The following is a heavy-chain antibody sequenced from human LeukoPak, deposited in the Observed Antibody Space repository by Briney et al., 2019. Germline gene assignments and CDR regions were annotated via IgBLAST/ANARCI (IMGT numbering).Heavy chain of an antibody. Sequence: GGSLRLSCAASGFTFSSYEMNWVRQAPGKGLEWVSYISSSGSTIYYADSVKGRFTISRDTSKNTLYLQMNSLRAEDTAVYYCARGSRTYNYGDYASDYMDVWGKGTTVTVSS. V-gene: IGHV3-48*03. CDR1: GFTFSSYE. CDR3: ARGSRTYNYGDYASDYMDV. J-gene: IGHJ6*03. CDR2: ISSSGSTI. D-gene: IGHD4-17*01.